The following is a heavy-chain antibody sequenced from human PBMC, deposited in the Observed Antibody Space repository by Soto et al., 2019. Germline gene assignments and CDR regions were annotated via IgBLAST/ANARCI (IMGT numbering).Heavy chain of an antibody. V-gene: IGHV3-48*01. J-gene: IGHJ5*02. CDR2: ISSSSSTI. CDR1: GFTFSSYS. CDR3: ARHPERIAEIGWFDP. D-gene: IGHD6-13*01. Sequence: EVQLVESGGGLLQPGGSLRLSCAASGFTFSSYSMNWVRQAPGKGLEWVSYISSSSSTIYYADSVKGRFTISRDNAKNSLYLQMYSLRAEDTAVYYCARHPERIAEIGWFDPWGQGTLVTVSS.